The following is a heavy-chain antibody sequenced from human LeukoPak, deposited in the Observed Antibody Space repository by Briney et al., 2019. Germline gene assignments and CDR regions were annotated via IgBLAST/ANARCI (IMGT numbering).Heavy chain of an antibody. CDR1: GHPISSYY. Sequence: SETLSLTCTVSGHPISSYYWSWIRQPPGKGLGWIDHIYYSGTTTYTPSLKRRVAISVNTSKNHFSLKLTSVTAADTAVYYCARVSWFPGTSYYYMDVWGKGTTVTVSS. D-gene: IGHD1-1*01. CDR2: IYYSGTT. CDR3: ARVSWFPGTSYYYMDV. V-gene: IGHV4-59*01. J-gene: IGHJ6*03.